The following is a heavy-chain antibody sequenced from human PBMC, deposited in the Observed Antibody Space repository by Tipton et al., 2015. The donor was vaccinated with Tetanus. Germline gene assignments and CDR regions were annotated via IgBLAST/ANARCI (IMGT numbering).Heavy chain of an antibody. CDR1: GLFFKNAW. CDR3: TTPGKVGSGFRVSY. D-gene: IGHD1-26*01. J-gene: IGHJ4*02. Sequence: SLRLSCATSGLFFKNAWMNWVRQAPGKGLEWVGRIKSKTDGGTTDYAARVKDRFSISRDDSKDTLYLQMNSLKTEDTAVFYCTTPGKVGSGFRVSYGGRGTLVFVPS. V-gene: IGHV3-15*07. CDR2: IKSKTDGGTT.